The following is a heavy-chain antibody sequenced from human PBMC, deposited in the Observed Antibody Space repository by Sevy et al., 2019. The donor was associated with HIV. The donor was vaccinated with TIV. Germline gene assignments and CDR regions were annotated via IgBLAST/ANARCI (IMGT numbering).Heavy chain of an antibody. Sequence: GGSLRLSCAASGFTFSSYAMHWVRQAPGMGLEWVAVISYDGSNKYYADSVKGRFTISRDNSKNTLYLQMNSLGAEDTAVYYCARRGLWSSGPIDYWGQGTLVTVSS. V-gene: IGHV3-30-3*01. CDR2: ISYDGSNK. D-gene: IGHD6-19*01. CDR3: ARRGLWSSGPIDY. CDR1: GFTFSSYA. J-gene: IGHJ4*02.